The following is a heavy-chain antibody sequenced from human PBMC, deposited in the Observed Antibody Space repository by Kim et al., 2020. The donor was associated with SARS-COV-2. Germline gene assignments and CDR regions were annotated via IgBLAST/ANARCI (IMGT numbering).Heavy chain of an antibody. V-gene: IGHV3-48*02. CDR1: GFTFTTYN. J-gene: IGHJ4*02. CDR2: ISVTDAI. D-gene: IGHD7-27*01. CDR3: ARDWNWGIDG. Sequence: GGSPRLSCAASGFTFTTYNMNWVRQAPGKGLEWISYISVTDAIYYADSVKGRFTISRDYAKNSLDLQMNSLRDEDTAVYYCARDWNWGIDGWGQGTLVTV.